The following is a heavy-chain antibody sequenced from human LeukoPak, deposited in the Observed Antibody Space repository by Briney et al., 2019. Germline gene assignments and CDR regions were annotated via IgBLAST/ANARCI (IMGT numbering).Heavy chain of an antibody. V-gene: IGHV3-74*01. J-gene: IGHJ4*02. CDR3: VRQYSYDSSGYYPWDY. CDR2: INSDGSST. D-gene: IGHD3-22*01. Sequence: GGSLRLSCAASGFTFSSYWMHWVRQAPGKGLVWVSRINSDGSSTTYADSVKGRFTISRDNAKNTLYLQMNSLRAEDTAMYYCVRQYSYDSSGYYPWDYWGQGALVTVSS. CDR1: GFTFSSYW.